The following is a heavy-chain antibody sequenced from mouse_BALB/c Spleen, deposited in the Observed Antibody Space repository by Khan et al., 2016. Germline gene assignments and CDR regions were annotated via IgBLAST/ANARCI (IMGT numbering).Heavy chain of an antibody. V-gene: IGHV9-3-1*01. CDR2: INTYTGEP. CDR1: GYTFTNYG. CDR3: ARHGSSHYYASDY. D-gene: IGHD1-1*01. Sequence: QIQLVQSGPELKKPGETVKISCKASGYTFTNYGMNWVKQAPGKGLKWMGWINTYTGEPTYADDFKGRFAFSLETSASPAYLQINNLKNEDTATYFCARHGSSHYYASDYWGQGTSVTVSS. J-gene: IGHJ4*01.